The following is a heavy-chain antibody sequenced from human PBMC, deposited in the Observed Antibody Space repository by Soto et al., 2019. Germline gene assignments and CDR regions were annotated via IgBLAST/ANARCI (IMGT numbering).Heavy chain of an antibody. D-gene: IGHD5-12*01. CDR3: ARLADIVATFIDY. Sequence: SETLSLTCTVSGGSISSYYWSWIRQPPGKGLEWIGYIYYSGSTNYNPSLKSRVTISVDTSKNQFSLKLSSVTAADTAVHYCARLADIVATFIDYWGQGTLVTVSS. V-gene: IGHV4-59*08. CDR1: GGSISSYY. CDR2: IYYSGST. J-gene: IGHJ4*02.